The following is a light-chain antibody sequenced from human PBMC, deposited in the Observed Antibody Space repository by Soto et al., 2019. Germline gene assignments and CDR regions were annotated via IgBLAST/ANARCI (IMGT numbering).Light chain of an antibody. V-gene: IGLV2-23*02. Sequence: SPATQPASVSGAPGQAGSISCTETSIADGSNNVVSWNQQHPGKDPKLMIYKVSKRPSGVSNRFSGSKSGNTASLTISGLQAEHEADYYCCSYAGSSTYVFGTGTKVTVL. CDR2: KVS. CDR1: SIADGSNNV. CDR3: CSYAGSSTYV. J-gene: IGLJ1*01.